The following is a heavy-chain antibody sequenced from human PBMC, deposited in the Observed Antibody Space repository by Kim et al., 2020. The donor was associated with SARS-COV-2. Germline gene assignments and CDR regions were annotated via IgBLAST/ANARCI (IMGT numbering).Heavy chain of an antibody. CDR2: ISYDGSNK. Sequence: GGSLRLSCAASGFTFSSYAMHWVRQAPGKGLEWVAVISYDGSNKYYADSVKGRFTISRDNSKNTLYLQMNSLRAEDTAVYYCAREIEVLLWFGDSKGFDYWGQGTLVTVSS. CDR1: GFTFSSYA. D-gene: IGHD3-10*01. J-gene: IGHJ4*02. V-gene: IGHV3-30*04. CDR3: AREIEVLLWFGDSKGFDY.